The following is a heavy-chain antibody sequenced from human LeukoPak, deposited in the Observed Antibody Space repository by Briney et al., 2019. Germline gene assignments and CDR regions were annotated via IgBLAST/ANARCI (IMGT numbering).Heavy chain of an antibody. D-gene: IGHD3-9*01. CDR1: GFTCSSYA. V-gene: IGHV3-23*01. CDR2: ISGKGVDT. Sequence: GGSLRLSCAASGFTCSSYAMSWVRQGPGKGLEWVSTISGKGVDTYSADSVKGRFTISRDNSKNTLYLQMISLRVGDTAVYYCASAFLTGYYRNWFDPWGQGTLVTVSS. CDR3: ASAFLTGYYRNWFDP. J-gene: IGHJ5*02.